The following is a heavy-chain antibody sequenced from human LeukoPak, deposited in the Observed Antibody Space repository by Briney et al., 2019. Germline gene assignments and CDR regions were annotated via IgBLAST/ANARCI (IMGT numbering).Heavy chain of an antibody. Sequence: ASVKVSCKASGYSFTSFDINWVRQATGQGREWMGWMNPDTGHTGYAQKFQGRVTMTRDTSMSTAYMELSSLTSEDTAVYYCASGRTPKVAGLEGSWGQGTLVTVSS. D-gene: IGHD6-19*01. CDR1: GYSFTSFD. CDR2: MNPDTGHT. CDR3: ASGRTPKVAGLEGS. V-gene: IGHV1-8*01. J-gene: IGHJ5*02.